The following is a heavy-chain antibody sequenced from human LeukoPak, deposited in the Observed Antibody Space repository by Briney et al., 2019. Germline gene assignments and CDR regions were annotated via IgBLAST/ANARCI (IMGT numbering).Heavy chain of an antibody. CDR3: ARVREGGAFDI. V-gene: IGHV1-69*06. CDR2: IIPIFGTT. CDR1: GGTFSSYA. Sequence: SVKVSCKASGGTFSSYAISWVRQAPGQGLEWMGGIIPIFGTTDYAQKFQDRVTITADKSTSTAYMELSSLRSEDTAVYYCARVREGGAFDIWGQGTMVTVSS. J-gene: IGHJ3*02.